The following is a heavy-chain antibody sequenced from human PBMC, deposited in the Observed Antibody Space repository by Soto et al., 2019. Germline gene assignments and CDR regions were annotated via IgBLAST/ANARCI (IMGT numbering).Heavy chain of an antibody. CDR2: INPSGGST. CDR3: ARDLGVAVAGHGYYGMDV. D-gene: IGHD6-19*01. J-gene: IGHJ6*02. Sequence: QVQLVQSGAEVKKPGASVKVSCKASGSTFTSYHMHWVRQAPGQGLEWMGIINPSGGSTSYAQKFQGRVTMTRDTSTSTVYMELRSLRSEDTAVYYCARDLGVAVAGHGYYGMDVWGQGTTVTVSS. CDR1: GSTFTSYH. V-gene: IGHV1-46*01.